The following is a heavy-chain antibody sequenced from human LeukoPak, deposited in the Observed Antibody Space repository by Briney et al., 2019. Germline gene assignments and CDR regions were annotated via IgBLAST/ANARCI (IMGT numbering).Heavy chain of an antibody. V-gene: IGHV1-69*04. J-gene: IGHJ4*02. CDR3: ARAFFRDSSGYYVFDY. D-gene: IGHD3-22*01. Sequence: ASVKVSCKASGGTFSSYAISWVRQAPGQGLEWMGRINPILGIANYAQKFQGRVTITADKSTSTAYMELSSLRSEDTAVYYCARAFFRDSSGYYVFDYWGQGTLVTVSS. CDR2: INPILGIA. CDR1: GGTFSSYA.